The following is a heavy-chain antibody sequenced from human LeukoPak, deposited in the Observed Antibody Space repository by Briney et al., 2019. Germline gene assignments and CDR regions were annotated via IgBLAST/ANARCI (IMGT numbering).Heavy chain of an antibody. D-gene: IGHD3-10*01. Sequence: GGSLRLSCAVSGFTFDDYAMHWVRQVPGKGLEWVSGISGSGGSTYYADSVKGRFTISRDNSKNTLYLQMNSLRVEDTAVYYCAKVSNTGGSGTRDYWGQGTLVTVSS. CDR2: ISGSGGST. J-gene: IGHJ4*02. CDR1: GFTFDDYA. CDR3: AKVSNTGGSGTRDY. V-gene: IGHV3-23*01.